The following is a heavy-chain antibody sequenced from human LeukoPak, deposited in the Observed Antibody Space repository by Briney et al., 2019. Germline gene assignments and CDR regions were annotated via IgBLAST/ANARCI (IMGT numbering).Heavy chain of an antibody. CDR2: IFYSGAT. J-gene: IGHJ3*02. D-gene: IGHD3-10*01. Sequence: SETLSLTCTVSGGSIGSSSYYWGWIRQPPGKELEWIGSIFYSGATFYNPSLRSRVTISVDTSNNQFSLRLSSVTAADTAVYCVRCFGTGNYRPHAFEIWGQGTVVTVSS. CDR1: GGSIGSSSYY. CDR3: RCFGTGNYRPHAFEI. V-gene: IGHV4-39*01.